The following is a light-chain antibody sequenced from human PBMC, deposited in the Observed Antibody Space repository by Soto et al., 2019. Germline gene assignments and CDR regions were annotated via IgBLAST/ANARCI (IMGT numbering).Light chain of an antibody. CDR3: QQRSNWPPYT. CDR2: DAS. J-gene: IGKJ2*01. CDR1: QSVSSY. V-gene: IGKV3-11*01. Sequence: EIVLTHSPATLSLSPGERATLSCRASQSVSSYLAWYQQKPGQAPRLLIYDASNRATGIPARFSGSGAGTDFTLTISSLEPEDFAVYDCQQRSNWPPYTFGQGTKLEIK.